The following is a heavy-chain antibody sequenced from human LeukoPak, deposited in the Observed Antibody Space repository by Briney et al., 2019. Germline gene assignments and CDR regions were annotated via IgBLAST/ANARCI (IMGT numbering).Heavy chain of an antibody. Sequence: ASVKVSCKSSDYTFTSYGISWVRQAPGQGLEWMGWISAYNGNTNYAQKLQGRVTMTTDTSTSTAYMELRSLRSDDTAVYYCARERNDFWSGYYAFDYWGQGTLVTVSS. V-gene: IGHV1-18*01. CDR2: ISAYNGNT. J-gene: IGHJ4*02. D-gene: IGHD3-3*01. CDR1: DYTFTSYG. CDR3: ARERNDFWSGYYAFDY.